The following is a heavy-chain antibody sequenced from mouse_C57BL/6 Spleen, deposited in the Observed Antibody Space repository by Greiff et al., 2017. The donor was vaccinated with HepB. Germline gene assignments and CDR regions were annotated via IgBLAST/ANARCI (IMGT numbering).Heavy chain of an antibody. V-gene: IGHV2-2*01. CDR1: GFSFTSYG. D-gene: IGHD1-1*01. CDR3: AGTFITTVVAPFAY. CDR2: IWSGGST. J-gene: IGHJ3*01. Sequence: VQLQQSGPGLVQPSQSLSITCTVSGFSFTSYGVHWVRQSPGKGLEWLGVIWSGGSTDYNAAFISRLSISKDNSKSQVFFKMNSLQADDTAIYYCAGTFITTVVAPFAYWGQGTLVTVSA.